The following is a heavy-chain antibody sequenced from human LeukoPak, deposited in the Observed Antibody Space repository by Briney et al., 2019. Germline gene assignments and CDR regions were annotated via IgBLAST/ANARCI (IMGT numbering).Heavy chain of an antibody. D-gene: IGHD1-14*01. CDR2: VYYSGPT. CDR3: AGSITGTRESFDY. CDR1: GGSISSSSNY. J-gene: IGHJ4*02. V-gene: IGHV4-39*07. Sequence: SETLSLTCTVSGGSISSSSNYWGWIRQPPGKGLEWIGSVYYSGPTYYNPSLESRVTILVDTSKNQFSLNLRSVTAADTAVYFCAGSITGTRESFDYWGQGTLVTVSS.